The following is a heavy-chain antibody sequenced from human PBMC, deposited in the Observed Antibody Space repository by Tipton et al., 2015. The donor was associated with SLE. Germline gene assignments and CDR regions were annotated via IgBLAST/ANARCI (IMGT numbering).Heavy chain of an antibody. Sequence: GLVKPSGTLSLTCAVSGGSISNSNWWSWVRQPPGKGLEWIGEIYHSGSTNDNPSLKSRVTISVDKSKNQVSLKLSSVTAADTAVYYCARVGSASWYAFDIWGQGTMVTVSS. D-gene: IGHD6-19*01. CDR1: GGSISNSNW. J-gene: IGHJ3*02. CDR3: ARVGSASWYAFDI. V-gene: IGHV4-4*02. CDR2: IYHSGST.